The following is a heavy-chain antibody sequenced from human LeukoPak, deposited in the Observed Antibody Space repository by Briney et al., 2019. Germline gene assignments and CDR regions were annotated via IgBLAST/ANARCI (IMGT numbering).Heavy chain of an antibody. Sequence: GGSLRLSCAASGFTFGSYSMNWVRQAPGKGLEWVSYISSSSSTIYYADSVKGRFTISRDNAKNSLYLQMHSLRAEDTAVYYWARGQRGPAGDYWGQGTLVTVSS. V-gene: IGHV3-48*01. CDR1: GFTFGSYS. CDR2: ISSSSSTI. CDR3: ARGQRGPAGDY. J-gene: IGHJ4*02. D-gene: IGHD5-12*01.